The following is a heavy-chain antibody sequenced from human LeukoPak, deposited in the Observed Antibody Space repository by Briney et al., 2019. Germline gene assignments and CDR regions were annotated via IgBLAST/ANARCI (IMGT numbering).Heavy chain of an antibody. CDR1: GFTFSSFW. CDR2: LKSDATYT. J-gene: IGHJ4*02. V-gene: IGHV3-74*01. D-gene: IGHD3-22*01. Sequence: GGSLRLSCAASGFTFSSFWMHWVRQAPGKGLEWVSSLKSDATYTNYADSVKGRFTISRDNAKKSVLLQMNSLRAEDTAVYYCARSNPYFDTSGPLDCWGQGTLVTVSS. CDR3: ARSNPYFDTSGPLDC.